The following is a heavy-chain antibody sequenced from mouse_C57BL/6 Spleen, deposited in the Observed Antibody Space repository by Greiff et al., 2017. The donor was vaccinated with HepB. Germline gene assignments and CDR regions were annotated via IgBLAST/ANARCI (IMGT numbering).Heavy chain of an antibody. D-gene: IGHD2-3*01. J-gene: IGHJ2*01. V-gene: IGHV1-19*01. CDR1: GYTFTDYY. CDR2: INPYNGGT. Sequence: EVKVVESGPVLVKPGASVKMSCKASGYTFTDYYMNWVKQSHGKSLEWIGVINPYNGGTSYNQKFKGKATLTVDKSSSTAYMERNSLTSEDSAVYYCARSGYDGTTQGYYFDYWGQGTTLTVSS. CDR3: ARSGYDGTTQGYYFDY.